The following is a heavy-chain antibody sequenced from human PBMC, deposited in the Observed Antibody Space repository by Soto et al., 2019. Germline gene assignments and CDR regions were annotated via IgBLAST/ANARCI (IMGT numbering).Heavy chain of an antibody. J-gene: IGHJ5*02. Sequence: SDTLSVTCTVSGGSISRGGYYWSWIRQHPGKGLEWIGYIYYSGSTYYNPSLKSRVTISVDTSKNQFSLKLSSVTAADTAVYYCAREVSSSWGLGWFDPWGQGTLVTVSS. D-gene: IGHD6-13*01. CDR2: IYYSGST. V-gene: IGHV4-31*03. CDR3: AREVSSSWGLGWFDP. CDR1: GGSISRGGYY.